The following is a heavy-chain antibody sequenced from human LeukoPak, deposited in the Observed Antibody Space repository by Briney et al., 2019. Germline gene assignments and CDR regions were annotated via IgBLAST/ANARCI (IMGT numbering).Heavy chain of an antibody. J-gene: IGHJ4*02. V-gene: IGHV3-48*04. CDR1: GFTFNIYW. CDR2: TSSSGSTI. D-gene: IGHD2-15*01. Sequence: GSLRLSCAASGFTFNIYWMHWVRQAPGKGLEWVSYTSSSGSTIYYADSVKGRFTISRDNAKKSLYLQMNSLRAEDTAVYYCARVPTVGSGGYQFDYWGQGTLVTVSS. CDR3: ARVPTVGSGGYQFDY.